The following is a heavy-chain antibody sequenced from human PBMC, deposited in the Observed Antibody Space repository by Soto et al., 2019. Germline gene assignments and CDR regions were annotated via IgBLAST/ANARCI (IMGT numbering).Heavy chain of an antibody. V-gene: IGHV5-51*01. Sequence: GESLKISCQGSGYSFSSYWIGWVRQMPGKGLEWMAFIDPHSNTRYSPSFEGQITISADKSISTAYLQWSSLKASDTAIYYCARRTYTSGWRHYFDYWGQGTLVIVSS. CDR1: GYSFSSYW. CDR2: IDPHSNT. D-gene: IGHD6-19*01. J-gene: IGHJ4*02. CDR3: ARRTYTSGWRHYFDY.